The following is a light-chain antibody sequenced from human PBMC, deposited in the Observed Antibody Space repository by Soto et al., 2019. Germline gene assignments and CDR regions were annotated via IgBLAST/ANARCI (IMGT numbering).Light chain of an antibody. V-gene: IGLV1-51*02. CDR1: TSNIGNNY. Sequence: QSMLTQPPSVSAAPGQKVTISCSGSTSNIGNNYVSWYQQLPGAAPRLIISEVDKRPSGIPDRFSGSKSGTSATLGITGLQTGDEADFYCAAWDSGLSAVVFGGGTQLTVL. CDR2: EVD. CDR3: AAWDSGLSAVV. J-gene: IGLJ2*01.